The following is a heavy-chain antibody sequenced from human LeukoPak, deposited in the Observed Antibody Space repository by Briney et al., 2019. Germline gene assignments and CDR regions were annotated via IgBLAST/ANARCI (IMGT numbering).Heavy chain of an antibody. CDR1: GFIFPSAW. J-gene: IGHJ1*01. V-gene: IGHV3-15*01. CDR3: VTDGGLLPYYFTY. D-gene: IGHD3-10*01. CDR2: IKNKNSGRTT. Sequence: PGGSLRLSCAASGFIFPSAWMHWVRQAPGKGLEWAGRIKNKNSGRTTNYIAPVKGRFTISRDDSRNTLYLEMDSLKTEDTAVYYCVTDGGLLPYYFTYWGQGTLVTVSS.